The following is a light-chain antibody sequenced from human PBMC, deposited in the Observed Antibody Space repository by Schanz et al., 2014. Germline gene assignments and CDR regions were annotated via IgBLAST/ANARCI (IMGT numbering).Light chain of an antibody. V-gene: IGLV2-8*01. CDR3: SSYAGSNNWRV. CDR2: EVN. J-gene: IGLJ2*01. Sequence: QSVLTQPASVSGSPGQSITISCSGTRSDVGSYNLVSWYQQHPGKAPKLMISEVNKRPSGVPDRFSGSKSGNTASLTVSGLQAEDEADYYCSSYAGSNNWRVFGGGTKLTVL. CDR1: RSDVGSYNL.